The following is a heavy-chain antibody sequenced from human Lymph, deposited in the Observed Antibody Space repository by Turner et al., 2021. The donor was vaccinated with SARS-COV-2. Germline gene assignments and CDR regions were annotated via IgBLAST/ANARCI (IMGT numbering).Heavy chain of an antibody. D-gene: IGHD3-3*01. CDR2: IKQDGNEK. CDR1: GFTFSSYW. V-gene: IGHV3-7*03. CDR3: ARVGVRFEWSDGYHYYYAMDV. J-gene: IGHJ6*02. Sequence: EVQLLESGGGLVQPGGSLRLSCAASGFTFSSYWMSWVRQAPGKGLEWVANIKQDGNEKYYVDSVKGRFTISRDNAKNSLYLQMNSLRADDTAVYFCARVGVRFEWSDGYHYYYAMDVWGQGTTVTVSS.